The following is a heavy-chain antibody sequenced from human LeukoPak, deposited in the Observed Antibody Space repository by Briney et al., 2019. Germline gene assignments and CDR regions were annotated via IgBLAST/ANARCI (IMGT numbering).Heavy chain of an antibody. D-gene: IGHD5-24*01. CDR3: ARDGYNPPYYYYGMDV. CDR2: ISYDGSNK. J-gene: IGHJ6*02. V-gene: IGHV3-30-3*01. Sequence: GGSLRLPCAASGFTFSSYAMHWVRQAPGKGLEWVAVISYDGSNKYCADSVKGRFTISRDNSKNTLYLQMNSLRAEDTAVYYCARDGYNPPYYYYGMDVWGQGTTVTVSS. CDR1: GFTFSSYA.